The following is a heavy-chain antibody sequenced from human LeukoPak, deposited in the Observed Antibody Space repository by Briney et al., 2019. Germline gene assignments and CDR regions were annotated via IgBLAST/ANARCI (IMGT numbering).Heavy chain of an antibody. J-gene: IGHJ4*02. CDR1: GYTFDDYA. Sequence: GASVKVSCKASGYTFDDYAMHWVRQAPGKGLEWVSLISGDGGSTYYADSVKGRFTISRDNSKNSLYLQMNSLRTEDTALYYCAKDIYSSGWYGYWGQGTLVTVSS. D-gene: IGHD6-19*01. CDR3: AKDIYSSGWYGY. CDR2: ISGDGGST. V-gene: IGHV3-43*02.